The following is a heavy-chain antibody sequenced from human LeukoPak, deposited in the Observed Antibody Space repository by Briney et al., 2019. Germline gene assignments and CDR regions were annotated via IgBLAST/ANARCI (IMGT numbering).Heavy chain of an antibody. V-gene: IGHV4-59*08. CDR2: IYDIGST. J-gene: IGHJ5*02. CDR3: ARQELLWFGEYNWFDP. CDR1: GGSISSYY. Sequence: SETLSLTCTVSGGSISSYYWSWIRQPPRKGLEWIGYIYDIGSTNYNPSLKSRVTISVETSKNQFSLKLSSVTAADTDVYYCARQELLWFGEYNWFDPWGQGTLVTVSS. D-gene: IGHD3-10*01.